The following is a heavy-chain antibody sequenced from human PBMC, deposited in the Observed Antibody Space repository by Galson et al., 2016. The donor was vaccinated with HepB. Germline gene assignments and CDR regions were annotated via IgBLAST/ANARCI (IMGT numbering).Heavy chain of an antibody. D-gene: IGHD6-19*01. Sequence: SETLSLTCDVSRGSISSSNWWSRVRQPPGKGLEWIGEIDHSGSTNYNASLTSRVTISVDKSKNQFSLKLSSVTAADTAVYYCARLVSGWYPNFDYWGQGTLVTVSS. J-gene: IGHJ4*02. CDR1: RGSISSSNW. CDR2: IDHSGST. CDR3: ARLVSGWYPNFDY. V-gene: IGHV4-4*02.